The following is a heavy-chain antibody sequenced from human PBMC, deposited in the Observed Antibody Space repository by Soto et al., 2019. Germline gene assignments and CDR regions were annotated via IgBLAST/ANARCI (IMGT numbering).Heavy chain of an antibody. CDR2: IKSKTDGGTT. D-gene: IGHD3-10*01. Sequence: EVQLVESGGGLVKPGGSLRLSCAASGFTFSNAWMSWVRQAPGKGLEWVGRIKSKTDGGTTDYAAPVKGRFTISRDDSKNTPYLQMNSLKTGGTAGYYRSTTDGSGGWGQGTLVTVSS. J-gene: IGHJ4*02. CDR1: GFTFSNAW. CDR3: STTDGSGG. V-gene: IGHV3-15*01.